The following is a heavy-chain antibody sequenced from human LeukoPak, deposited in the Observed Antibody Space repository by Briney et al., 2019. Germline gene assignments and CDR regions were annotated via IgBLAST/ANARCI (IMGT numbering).Heavy chain of an antibody. J-gene: IGHJ2*01. CDR1: GFTFTTYW. D-gene: IGHD6-13*01. CDR3: ARAAYSSTWYSRYFDL. CDR2: IGTAGEI. Sequence: GGSLRLSCAASGFTFTTYWMNWVRQATGKGLEWVSGIGTAGEIYYPGSVKGRFTISRENAKNSLYLQMNSLRAGDTAVYYCARAAYSSTWYSRYFDLWGRGTLVTVSS. V-gene: IGHV3-13*01.